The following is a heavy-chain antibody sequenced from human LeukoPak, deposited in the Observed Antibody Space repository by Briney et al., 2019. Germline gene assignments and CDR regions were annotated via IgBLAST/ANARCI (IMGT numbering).Heavy chain of an antibody. J-gene: IGHJ4*02. CDR2: IYSGGNT. CDR3: ARRGDGGRSFDY. Sequence: GGSLRLSCAASGFTVSSNYLSWVRQAPGKGLECVSVIYSGGNTYYADSVKGRFTIPRDNSKNTLFLQMNSLRAEDTAVYYCARRGDGGRSFDYWGQGTLVTVSS. CDR1: GFTVSSNY. V-gene: IGHV3-53*01. D-gene: IGHD4-23*01.